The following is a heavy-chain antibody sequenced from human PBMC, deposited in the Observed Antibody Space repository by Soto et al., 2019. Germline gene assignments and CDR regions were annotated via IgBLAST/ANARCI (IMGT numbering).Heavy chain of an antibody. V-gene: IGHV1-46*03. D-gene: IGHD6-19*01. CDR1: GNTFTSYY. J-gene: IGHJ4*02. Sequence: GAAVKVSCKGSGNTFTSYYMQLGRQAPGQGLEWMGIINPSGGSTSYAQKFQGRVTMTRDTSTSTVYMELSSLRSEDTAVYYCARTYPVAGPYYFDYWGQGTLVTVSS. CDR3: ARTYPVAGPYYFDY. CDR2: INPSGGST.